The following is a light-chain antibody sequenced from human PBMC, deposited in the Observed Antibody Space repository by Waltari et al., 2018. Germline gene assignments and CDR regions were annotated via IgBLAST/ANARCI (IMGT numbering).Light chain of an antibody. CDR1: NIGNKG. Sequence: SYALTQPPSVSVAPGNTAKITCGGNNIGNKGVHWYQQKPGQAPLLVIYDDSDRPAGIPERFSGSNSGNTATLTISSVEAGDEADYYCQVWDNRSDHIIFGGGTKLTVL. CDR2: DDS. J-gene: IGLJ2*01. CDR3: QVWDNRSDHII. V-gene: IGLV3-21*04.